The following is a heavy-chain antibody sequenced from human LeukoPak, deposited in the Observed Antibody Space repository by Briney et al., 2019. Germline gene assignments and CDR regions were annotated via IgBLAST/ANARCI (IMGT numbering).Heavy chain of an antibody. CDR3: ARESAPGSITMIVVASHAFDI. J-gene: IGHJ3*02. Sequence: WASVKVYCKASGGTFSSYAISWVRQAPGQGLEWMGRIIPILGIANYAQKFQGRVTITADKSTSTAYMELSSLRSEDTAVYYCARESAPGSITMIVVASHAFDIWGQGTMVTVSS. V-gene: IGHV1-69*04. CDR2: IIPILGIA. D-gene: IGHD3-22*01. CDR1: GGTFSSYA.